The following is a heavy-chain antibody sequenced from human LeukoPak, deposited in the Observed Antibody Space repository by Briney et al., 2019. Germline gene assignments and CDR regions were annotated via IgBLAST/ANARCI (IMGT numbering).Heavy chain of an antibody. CDR1: GGSISSYY. CDR2: IYYRGNP. V-gene: IGHV4-59*01. Sequence: SETLSLTCTVSGGSISSYYWSWIRQPPGKGLEWMGYIYYRGNPNYNPSLKSRVTISLDTSKNQISLRLSSVTAADTGVYYCATMVQGVHTYFGSWGQGTLVAVSS. D-gene: IGHD3-10*01. CDR3: ATMVQGVHTYFGS. J-gene: IGHJ4*02.